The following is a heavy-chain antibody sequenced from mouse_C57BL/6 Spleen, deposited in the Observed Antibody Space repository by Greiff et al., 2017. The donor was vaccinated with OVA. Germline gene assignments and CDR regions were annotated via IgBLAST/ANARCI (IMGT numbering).Heavy chain of an antibody. CDR1: GFTFSNYW. CDR3: AGGPEAWFAY. V-gene: IGHV6-3*01. J-gene: IGHJ3*01. CDR2: IRLKSDNSAT. Sequence: EVKVEESGGGLVQPGKSMKLSCVASGFTFSNYWMNWVRQSPEKGLEWVAQIRLKSDNSATHYAESVKGTFTISRDDSKSSVYLQMHNLRAEDTGIYYCAGGPEAWFAYWGQGTLVTVSA.